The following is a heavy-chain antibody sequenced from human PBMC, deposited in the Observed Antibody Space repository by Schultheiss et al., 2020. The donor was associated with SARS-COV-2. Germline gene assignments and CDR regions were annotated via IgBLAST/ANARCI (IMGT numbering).Heavy chain of an antibody. CDR2: IYNGGST. V-gene: IGHV4-59*01. CDR1: GGSFSGYY. J-gene: IGHJ3*02. CDR3: AREGSGSYLNAFDI. Sequence: SETLSLTCAVYGGSFSGYYWSWIRQPPGKGLEWIGYIYNGGSTNYNPSLKSRITISLDTSKNQFSLKLSSVTAADTAVYYCAREGSGSYLNAFDIWGQGTMVTGSS. D-gene: IGHD1-26*01.